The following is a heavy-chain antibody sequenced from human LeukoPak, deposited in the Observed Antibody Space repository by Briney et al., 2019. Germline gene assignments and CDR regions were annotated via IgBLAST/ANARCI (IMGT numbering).Heavy chain of an antibody. Sequence: GASVKVSCKVSGYTLTELSMHWVRQAPGKGLEWMGGFGPEDGETIYAQKFQGRVTMTEDTSTDTAYMELSSLRSEDTAVYYCLSLYYDSSGPYGDYWGQGTLVTVSS. CDR3: LSLYYDSSGPYGDY. CDR2: FGPEDGET. CDR1: GYTLTELS. V-gene: IGHV1-24*01. D-gene: IGHD3-22*01. J-gene: IGHJ4*02.